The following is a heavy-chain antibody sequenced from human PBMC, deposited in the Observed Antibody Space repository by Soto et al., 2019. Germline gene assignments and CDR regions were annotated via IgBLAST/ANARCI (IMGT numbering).Heavy chain of an antibody. J-gene: IGHJ4*02. CDR2: ISSSSSTI. D-gene: IGHD3-22*01. V-gene: IGHV3-48*02. Sequence: EVQLVESGGGLVQPGGSLRLSCAASGFTFSSYSMNRVRQAPGKGLEWVSYISSSSSTIYYADSVKGRFTISRDNAKNSLYLQMNSLRDEDTAVYYCARDRRRGSSGYPLHDYWGQGTLVTVSS. CDR3: ARDRRRGSSGYPLHDY. CDR1: GFTFSSYS.